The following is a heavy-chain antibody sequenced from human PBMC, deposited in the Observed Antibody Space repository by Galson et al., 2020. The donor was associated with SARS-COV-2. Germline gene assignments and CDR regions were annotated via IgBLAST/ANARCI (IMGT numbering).Heavy chain of an antibody. Sequence: GESLKISCAASGFMVGTFGLHWVRQAPGKGLEWVALIWHDASKKFYADAVKGRFTISRDYSKKMLYLQMNSLRPEDTGVYYCARADHRDLEYFSGMDVWGQGTTVTVSS. J-gene: IGHJ6*02. CDR1: GFMVGTFG. D-gene: IGHD1-1*01. V-gene: IGHV3-33*03. CDR2: IWHDASKK. CDR3: ARADHRDLEYFSGMDV.